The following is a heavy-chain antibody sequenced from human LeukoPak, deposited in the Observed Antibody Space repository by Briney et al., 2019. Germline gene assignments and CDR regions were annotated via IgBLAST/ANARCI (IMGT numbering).Heavy chain of an antibody. CDR1: GGSISSSSYY. CDR2: IYYSGST. CDR3: ARRYYDIPFDY. V-gene: IGHV4-39*01. Sequence: PSETLSLTCTVSGGSISSSSYYWGWLRQPPGKGLEWIGSIYYSGSTYYNPSLKSRVTVSVDTSKNQFSLKLSSVTAADTAVYYCARRYYDIPFDYWGQGTLVSVSS. D-gene: IGHD3-9*01. J-gene: IGHJ4*02.